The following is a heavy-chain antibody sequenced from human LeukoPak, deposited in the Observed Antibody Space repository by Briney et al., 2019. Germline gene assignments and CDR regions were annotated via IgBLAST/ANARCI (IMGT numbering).Heavy chain of an antibody. J-gene: IGHJ5*02. Sequence: GSSVKVSCKASGSTFSSYAISWVRQAPRQGLEWMGGIIPIFGTANYAQKFQGRVTITADKSTSTAYMELSSLRSEDTAVYYCASCSRGVVNWFDPWGQGTLVTVSS. CDR3: ASCSRGVVNWFDP. CDR2: IIPIFGTA. CDR1: GSTFSSYA. V-gene: IGHV1-69*06. D-gene: IGHD3-10*01.